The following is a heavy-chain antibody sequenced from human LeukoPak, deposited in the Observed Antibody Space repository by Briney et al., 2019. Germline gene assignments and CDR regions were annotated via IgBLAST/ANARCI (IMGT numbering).Heavy chain of an antibody. J-gene: IGHJ4*02. CDR2: ISGSGRVI. D-gene: IGHD3-22*01. CDR3: ARAYFSDNSGIRDF. V-gene: IGHV3-48*03. Sequence: GGSLRLSCAASGFTFSSYEMNWVRQAPGKGLEWISYISGSGRVIYYADSVKGRFTISRDNAKNSLYLQMNGLRADDTAVYYCARAYFSDNSGIRDFWGQGTLVTVSS. CDR1: GFTFSSYE.